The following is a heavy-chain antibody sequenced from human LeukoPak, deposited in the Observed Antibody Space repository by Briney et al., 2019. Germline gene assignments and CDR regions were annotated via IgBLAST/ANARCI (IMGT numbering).Heavy chain of an antibody. CDR1: GFTFSSYA. CDR3: ARDMTMGSWVGGRVY. CDR2: ISGSGGST. V-gene: IGHV3-23*01. D-gene: IGHD6-13*01. Sequence: PGGSLRLSCAASGFTFSSYAMSWVRQAPGKGLEWVSAISGSGGSTYYADSVKGRFTISRDNAKNSLYLQMNSLRAGDTAAYYCARDMTMGSWVGGRVYWGQGTLVTVSS. J-gene: IGHJ4*02.